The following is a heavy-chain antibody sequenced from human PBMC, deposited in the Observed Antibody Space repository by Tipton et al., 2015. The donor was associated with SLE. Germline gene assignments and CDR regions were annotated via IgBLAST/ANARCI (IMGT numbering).Heavy chain of an antibody. CDR1: GFTFSSYE. J-gene: IGHJ3*02. V-gene: IGHV3-48*03. Sequence: GSLRLSCAASGFTFSSYEMNWVRQAPGKGLEWVSYISSSGSTIYYADSVKGRFTISRDNAKNSLYLQMNSLRAEDTAVYYCARDETGWRTGAFDIWGQGTMVTVSS. D-gene: IGHD1-14*01. CDR2: ISSSGSTI. CDR3: ARDETGWRTGAFDI.